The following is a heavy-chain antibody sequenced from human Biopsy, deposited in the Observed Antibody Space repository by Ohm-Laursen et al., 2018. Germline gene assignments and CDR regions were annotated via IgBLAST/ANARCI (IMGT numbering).Heavy chain of an antibody. CDR3: ARDPGWGALDY. Sequence: SLRLSCAASGFAFSRSWTSWLRQTPGKGLEWVANINSDGTQKFYVDSVQGRFTISRNNTGNSVSLQMNSLRVDDTAVYFCARDPGWGALDYWGRGTLVTVSS. J-gene: IGHJ4*02. V-gene: IGHV3-7*01. D-gene: IGHD3-10*01. CDR1: GFAFSRSW. CDR2: INSDGTQK.